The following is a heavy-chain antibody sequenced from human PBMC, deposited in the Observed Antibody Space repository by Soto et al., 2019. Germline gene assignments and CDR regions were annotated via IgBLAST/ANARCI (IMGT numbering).Heavy chain of an antibody. V-gene: IGHV3-64*01. CDR3: ASVFGELGHCS. CDR2: ISSNGGST. J-gene: IGHJ5*02. D-gene: IGHD3-10*02. Sequence: GGSLRLSCAASGFTFSSYAMHWVRQAPGKGLEYVSAISSNGGSTYYAKSVKGRFTISRDNSKNTLYLQMGSLRAVDMAVYYCASVFGELGHCSWGQGTLVPVSS. CDR1: GFTFSSYA.